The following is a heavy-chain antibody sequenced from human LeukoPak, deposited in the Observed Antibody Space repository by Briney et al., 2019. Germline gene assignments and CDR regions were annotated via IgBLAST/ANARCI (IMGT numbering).Heavy chain of an antibody. CDR2: INPNSGGT. CDR3: ARISMNDYGDYGIYYGMDV. Sequence: ASVKVSCKASGYTFTGYYMHWVRQAPGQGLEWMGRINPNSGGTNYAQKLQGRVTMTTDTSTSTAYMELRSLRSDDTAVYYCARISMNDYGDYGIYYGMDVWGQGTTVTVSS. V-gene: IGHV1-2*06. J-gene: IGHJ6*02. CDR1: GYTFTGYY. D-gene: IGHD4-17*01.